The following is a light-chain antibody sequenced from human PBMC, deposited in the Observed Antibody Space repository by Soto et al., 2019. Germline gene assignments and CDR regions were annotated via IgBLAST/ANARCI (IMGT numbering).Light chain of an antibody. V-gene: IGKV3-15*01. CDR2: DAS. J-gene: IGKJ5*01. CDR3: QQYEKWPPSIT. Sequence: EIVMTQSPATLSVSPGERATLSCRASQSLRSSLAWYQQKPGQAPRLLIYDASTRATGIPARFSGSGSGTDFTLTISSLQSEDFAVYYCQQYEKWPPSITFGQGTRLEIK. CDR1: QSLRSS.